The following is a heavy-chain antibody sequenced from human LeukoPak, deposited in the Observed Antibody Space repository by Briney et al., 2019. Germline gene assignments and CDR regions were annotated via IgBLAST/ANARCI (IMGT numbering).Heavy chain of an antibody. D-gene: IGHD3-22*01. V-gene: IGHV3-74*01. J-gene: IGHJ4*02. Sequence: GGSLRLSCAASGFIFSSYWMHWVRQAPGKGLVWVSRVNSDGSVTNYADSVKGRFTISRDNAKSTLYLQMNSLRAEDMALYYCVRTLAYYYDSGGFDYWGQGTLVTVSS. CDR3: VRTLAYYYDSGGFDY. CDR2: VNSDGSVT. CDR1: GFIFSSYW.